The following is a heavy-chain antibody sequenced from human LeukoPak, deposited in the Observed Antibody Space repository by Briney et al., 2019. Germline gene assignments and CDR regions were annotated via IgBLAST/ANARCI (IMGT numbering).Heavy chain of an antibody. CDR1: GFTFSSYA. CDR2: ISYDGSNK. Sequence: GGSLRLSCAASGFTFSSYAMHWVRQAPGKGLEWVAVISYDGSNKYYADSVKGRFTISRDNSKNTLYLQMNSLRAEDTAVYYCAIPRALYSSSPPFDYWGQGTLVTVSS. V-gene: IGHV3-30*04. J-gene: IGHJ4*02. D-gene: IGHD6-13*01. CDR3: AIPRALYSSSPPFDY.